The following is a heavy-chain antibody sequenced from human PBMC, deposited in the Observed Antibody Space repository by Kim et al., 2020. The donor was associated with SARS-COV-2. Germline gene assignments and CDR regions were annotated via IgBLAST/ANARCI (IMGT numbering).Heavy chain of an antibody. V-gene: IGHV3-33*01. D-gene: IGHD2-15*01. CDR2: IWYDGSNK. Sequence: GGSLRLSCAASGFTFSSYGMLWVRQAPGKGLEWVAVIWYDGSNKYYADSVKGRFTISRDNSKNTLYLQMNSLRAEDTAVYYCARVAATFHDAFDIWGQGTMVTVSS. J-gene: IGHJ3*02. CDR1: GFTFSSYG. CDR3: ARVAATFHDAFDI.